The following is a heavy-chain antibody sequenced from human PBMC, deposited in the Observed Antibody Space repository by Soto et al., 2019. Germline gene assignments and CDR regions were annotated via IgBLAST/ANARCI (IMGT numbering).Heavy chain of an antibody. CDR2: INPSGGST. CDR3: EREASKYSGMDV. V-gene: IGHV1-46*01. Sequence: ASVKVSCKASGYTFTNYYMHWVRQAPGQGLEWMGVINPSGGSTTYAQKFQGRVTMTRDTSTSTVYMELSSLISEDTTEYYCEREASKYSGMDVWGQGTTVTVS. J-gene: IGHJ6*02. D-gene: IGHD2-21*01. CDR1: GYTFTNYY.